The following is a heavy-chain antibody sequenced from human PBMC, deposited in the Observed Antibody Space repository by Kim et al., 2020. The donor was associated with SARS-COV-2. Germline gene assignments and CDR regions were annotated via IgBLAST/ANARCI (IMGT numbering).Heavy chain of an antibody. Sequence: YADSVKGRVTISRDNAKNTLYLQMNSLRAGGTAVYYCARDLAGYSSSWDPWGQGTLVTVSS. J-gene: IGHJ5*02. D-gene: IGHD6-13*01. V-gene: IGHV3-30*05. CDR3: ARDLAGYSSSWDP.